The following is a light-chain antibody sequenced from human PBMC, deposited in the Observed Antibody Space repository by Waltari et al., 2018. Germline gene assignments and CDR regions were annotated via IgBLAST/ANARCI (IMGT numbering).Light chain of an antibody. CDR3: QQYNSYSQT. V-gene: IGKV1-5*03. Sequence: DLQMTQSPSTLSASVGDRVTITFRTSQSISSWLAWYQQKPGKAPNLLIYKASSLESGFPSRFSGSGSGTEFTLTISSLQPDDFATYYCQQYNSYSQTFGQGTKVEIK. J-gene: IGKJ1*01. CDR1: QSISSW. CDR2: KAS.